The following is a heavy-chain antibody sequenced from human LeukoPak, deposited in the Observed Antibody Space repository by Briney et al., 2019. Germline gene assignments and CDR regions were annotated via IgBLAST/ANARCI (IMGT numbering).Heavy chain of an antibody. CDR1: GYSMSSGYY. V-gene: IGHV4-38-2*02. CDR3: ARLGYCSGGSCHYYYYMDV. CDR2: MYHTGST. J-gene: IGHJ6*03. Sequence: SETLSLTCTVYGYSMSSGYYWGWIRQPPERGLEWIGSMYHTGSTYYNPSLKSRVTISVDKSKNQFSLKLSSVTAADTAVYYCARLGYCSGGSCHYYYYMDVWGKGTTVTVSS. D-gene: IGHD2-15*01.